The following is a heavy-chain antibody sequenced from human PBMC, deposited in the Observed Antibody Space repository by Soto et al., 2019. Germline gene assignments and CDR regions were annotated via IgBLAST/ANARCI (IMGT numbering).Heavy chain of an antibody. Sequence: EVQLLESGGGLVQPGGSLRLSCAASGFTFSTYAMSWVRQVPGQGLEWVSVISGNAGRTSYADSVKGRFTISRDNFKNTLYLQMNSLRAEDTAVYYCAKDRRAYCGVDCYLLDYGGQGTLVTVSS. J-gene: IGHJ4*02. CDR2: ISGNAGRT. D-gene: IGHD2-21*02. CDR3: AKDRRAYCGVDCYLLDY. CDR1: GFTFSTYA. V-gene: IGHV3-23*01.